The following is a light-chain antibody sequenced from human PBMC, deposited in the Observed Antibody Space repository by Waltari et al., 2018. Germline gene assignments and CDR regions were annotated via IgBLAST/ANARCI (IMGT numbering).Light chain of an antibody. Sequence: QSALTQPASVSGSPGQSITISCTGTSNDVGNYYLFSWYQQSPGKVPQLIIYEVNKRPSGVSHRFSGSKSRNTASLTISGLQAEDEADYYCFSYTGDTTLYVFGTGTKVTVL. J-gene: IGLJ1*01. CDR3: FSYTGDTTLYV. CDR1: SNDVGNYYL. CDR2: EVN. V-gene: IGLV2-23*02.